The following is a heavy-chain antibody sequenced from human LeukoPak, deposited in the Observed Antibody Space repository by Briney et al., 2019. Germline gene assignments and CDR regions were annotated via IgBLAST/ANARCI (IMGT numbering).Heavy chain of an antibody. CDR1: GYTFTSYG. CDR2: ISAYNGNT. CDR3: AKDRPQYYYNGMDV. J-gene: IGHJ6*02. Sequence: ASVKVSCKASGYTFTSYGISWVRQAPGQGLEWMGWISAYNGNTNYAQKLQGRVTMTTDTSTSTAYMELRSLRSDDTAVYYCAKDRPQYYYNGMDVWGQGTAVTVSS. V-gene: IGHV1-18*01.